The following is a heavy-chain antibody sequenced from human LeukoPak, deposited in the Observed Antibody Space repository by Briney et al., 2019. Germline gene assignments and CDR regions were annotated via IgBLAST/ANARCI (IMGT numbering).Heavy chain of an antibody. Sequence: ASVKVSCKTSSYTLTSYGISWVRQAPGQGLEWLGWISAHNGNTKYAQKVQGRVTMTTDTSTSTALMELRSLRSDDTAVYYCAGGKNTISYKYYFDYWGQGTLVTVSS. CDR2: ISAHNGNT. J-gene: IGHJ4*02. CDR1: SYTLTSYG. D-gene: IGHD6-6*01. V-gene: IGHV1-18*01. CDR3: AGGKNTISYKYYFDY.